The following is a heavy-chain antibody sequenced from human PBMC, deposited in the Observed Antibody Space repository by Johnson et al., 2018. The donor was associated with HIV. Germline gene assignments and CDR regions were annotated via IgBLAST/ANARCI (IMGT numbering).Heavy chain of an antibody. CDR2: ISSSGSLT. J-gene: IGHJ3*02. CDR3: ARGGGCGGDCYSGYDAFDI. D-gene: IGHD2-21*01. CDR1: GFTLSDYY. V-gene: IGHV3-11*04. Sequence: QVHLVESGGGVVQPGGSLRLSCAASGFTLSDYYMSWIRQAPGKGLEWLSYISSSGSLTYYADSVEGRFTISRDSAKNSLYLQLNSLRDEDTAVYHCARGGGCGGDCYSGYDAFDIWGQGTMVTVSS.